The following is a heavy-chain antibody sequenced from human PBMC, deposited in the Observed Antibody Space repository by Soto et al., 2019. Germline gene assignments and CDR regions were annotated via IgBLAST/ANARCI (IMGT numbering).Heavy chain of an antibody. J-gene: IGHJ4*02. D-gene: IGHD3-10*01. CDR1: GGTFSSLA. CDR2: LVPVFGTA. CDR3: ARRPGVFDY. V-gene: IGHV1-69*06. Sequence: QVQLVQSGAEVKKPGSSVKVSCKASGGTFSSLAISWVRQAPGQGLEWMGGLVPVFGTANYAQKFQDRVTITADKSTSTSYMELSSLRSEDTAVYYCARRPGVFDYWGQGPLVTVSS.